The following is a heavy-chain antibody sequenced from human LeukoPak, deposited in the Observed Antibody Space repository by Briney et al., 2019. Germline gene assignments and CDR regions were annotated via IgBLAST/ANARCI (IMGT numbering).Heavy chain of an antibody. CDR1: GGSISSYY. CDR3: ARGAFGGVIVLSY. CDR2: IYYSGST. Sequence: SETLSLTRTVSGGSISSYYWSWIRQPPGKGLEWIGYIYYSGSTNYNPSLKSRVTISVDTSKNQFSLKLSSVTAADTAVYYCARGAFGGVIVLSYWGQGTLVTVSS. D-gene: IGHD3-16*02. V-gene: IGHV4-59*01. J-gene: IGHJ4*02.